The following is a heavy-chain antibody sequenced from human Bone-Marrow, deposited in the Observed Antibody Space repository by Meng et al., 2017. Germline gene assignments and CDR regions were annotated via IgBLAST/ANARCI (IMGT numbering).Heavy chain of an antibody. CDR2: IYHGGDT. V-gene: IGHV4/OR15-8*02. J-gene: IGHJ4*02. D-gene: IGHD6-19*01. Sequence: QARLAAPGPGLVTPEAPPSLTFVVSGASISSIDWWSCVRQPPGKGLEWIGEIYHGGDTNYNPSLKSRVTIAIDKSKNQFSLKLSSVTAADTAVYYCASWIYSCGWQWGQGALVTVSS. CDR1: GASISSIDW. CDR3: ASWIYSCGWQ.